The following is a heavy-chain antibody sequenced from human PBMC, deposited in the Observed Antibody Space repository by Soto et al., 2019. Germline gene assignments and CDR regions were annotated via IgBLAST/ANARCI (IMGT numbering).Heavy chain of an antibody. CDR1: DDSINSDKYY. D-gene: IGHD3-9*01. CDR3: ARLEGLATISYYFDF. V-gene: IGHV4-39*01. CDR2: IYYRGTA. J-gene: IGHJ4*02. Sequence: QLQLQESGPGLVKPSETLSLTCSVSDDSINSDKYYWVWIRQPPGKGLEWIGSIYYRGTAYYNPSLQTRVTISLDKSKSQFSLKLNSVTAADSAVYFCARLEGLATISYYFDFWGPGALVTVSS.